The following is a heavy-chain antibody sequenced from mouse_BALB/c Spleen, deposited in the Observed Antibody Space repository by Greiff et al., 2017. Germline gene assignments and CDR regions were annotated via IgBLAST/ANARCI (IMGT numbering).Heavy chain of an antibody. CDR3: ARYGSSGCDY. CDR2: INPSTGYT. J-gene: IGHJ2*01. Sequence: QVQLQQSGAELAKPGASVKLSCTASGYTFTSYWMHWVQQRPGQGLEWIGYINPSTGYTEYNQKLKDKATLTADKPPSTAYMQLSSLTSEDSAVYYCARYGSSGCDYWGEGTTLTVSS. CDR1: GYTFTSYW. D-gene: IGHD3-1*01. V-gene: IGHV1-7*01.